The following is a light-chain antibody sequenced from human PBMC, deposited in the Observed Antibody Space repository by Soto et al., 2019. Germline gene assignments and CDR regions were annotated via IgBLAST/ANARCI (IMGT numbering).Light chain of an antibody. Sequence: QSVLTQPRSVSESPGQSVTISCTGTSSDVGGYNYVSWYQQHPGKAPKLIIYDVNKRPSGVPDRFSGSKSGNTASLTISGLQAEDEADYYCCSYAGSYSWVFGGGTKLTVL. V-gene: IGLV2-11*01. CDR1: SSDVGGYNY. CDR2: DVN. J-gene: IGLJ3*02. CDR3: CSYAGSYSWV.